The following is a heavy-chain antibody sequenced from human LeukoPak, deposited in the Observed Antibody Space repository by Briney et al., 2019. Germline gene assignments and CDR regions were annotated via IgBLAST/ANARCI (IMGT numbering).Heavy chain of an antibody. J-gene: IGHJ1*01. CDR3: GYFDPPTGY. CDR2: IFSGGTT. CDR1: GFTVGSNY. D-gene: IGHD3-9*01. Sequence: SGGSLRLSCAGSGFTVGSNYMSWVRQAPGMGLEWVSVIFSGGTTYYADSVKGRFTISRDNSKNTLYLQVNSLRAEDTAVYYCGYFDPPTGYWGQGTLVTVSS. V-gene: IGHV3-66*01.